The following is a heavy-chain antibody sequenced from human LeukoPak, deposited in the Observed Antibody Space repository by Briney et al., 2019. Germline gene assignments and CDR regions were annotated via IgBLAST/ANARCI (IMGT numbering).Heavy chain of an antibody. D-gene: IGHD3-3*01. CDR3: AISIPYYDFWSGYSQPGAFDI. CDR1: GGSISSYY. J-gene: IGHJ3*02. V-gene: IGHV4-59*01. Sequence: PSETLSLXCTVSGGSISSYYWSWVRQTPGKGLEWIGYIYYSGSTNYNPSLKSRVTISVDTSKNQFSLKLSSVTAADTAVYYCAISIPYYDFWSGYSQPGAFDIWGQGTMVTVSS. CDR2: IYYSGST.